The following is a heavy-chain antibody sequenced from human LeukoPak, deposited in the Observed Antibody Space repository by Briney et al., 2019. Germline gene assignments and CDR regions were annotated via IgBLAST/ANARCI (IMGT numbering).Heavy chain of an antibody. J-gene: IGHJ5*02. Sequence: GASVKVSCKASGYTFTGYYMHWVRQAPGQGLEWMGWINPNSGNTGYAQKFQGRVTITRNTSISTAYMELSSLRSEDTAVYYCARNRPVPTKPSMVRGVRNPNPNNWFDPWGQGTLVTVSS. CDR3: ARNRPVPTKPSMVRGVRNPNPNNWFDP. D-gene: IGHD3-10*01. CDR2: INPNSGNT. CDR1: GYTFTGYY. V-gene: IGHV1-8*03.